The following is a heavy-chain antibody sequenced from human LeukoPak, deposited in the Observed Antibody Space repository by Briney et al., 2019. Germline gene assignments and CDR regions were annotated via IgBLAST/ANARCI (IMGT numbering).Heavy chain of an antibody. V-gene: IGHV3-48*03. CDR3: ARGAIVVVPAAEDDAFDI. CDR2: ISSSSSTI. J-gene: IGHJ3*02. CDR1: GFTFGNYE. Sequence: GRSLRLSCAASGFTFGNYEMHWVRQAPGKGLEWVSYISSSSSTIYYADSVKGRFTISRDNAKNSLYLQMNSLRAEDTAVYYCARGAIVVVPAAEDDAFDIWGQGTMVTVSS. D-gene: IGHD2-2*01.